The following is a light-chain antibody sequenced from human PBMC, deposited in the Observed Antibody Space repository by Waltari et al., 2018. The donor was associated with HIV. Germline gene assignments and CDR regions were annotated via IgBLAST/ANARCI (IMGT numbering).Light chain of an antibody. CDR2: AAS. V-gene: IGKV1-6*01. CDR3: LQDYNYPWT. Sequence: ALQLTQSPSSLSASVGDRVTITCRASQGIRNDLGWYQQKPGKAPKLLIYAASSLQSGVPSRFSGSGSGTDFTLTISSLQPEDFATYYCLQDYNYPWTFGQGTKVEIK. J-gene: IGKJ1*01. CDR1: QGIRND.